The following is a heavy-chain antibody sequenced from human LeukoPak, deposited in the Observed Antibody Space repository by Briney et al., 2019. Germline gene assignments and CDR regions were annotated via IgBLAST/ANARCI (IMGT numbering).Heavy chain of an antibody. D-gene: IGHD5-18*01. CDR2: INPNSGGT. CDR3: ASLDTAMGLDFDY. CDR1: GYTFTCYY. V-gene: IGHV1-2*02. J-gene: IGHJ4*02. Sequence: ASVKVSFKSSGYTFTCYYMHSVRQAPGQGLEWMGWINPNSGGTNYAQKFQGRVTMTRDTSISTAYMELSRLRSDDTAVYYCASLDTAMGLDFDYWGQGTLVTVSS.